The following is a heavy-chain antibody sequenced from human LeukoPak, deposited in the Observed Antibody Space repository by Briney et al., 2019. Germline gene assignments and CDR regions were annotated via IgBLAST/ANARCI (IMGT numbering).Heavy chain of an antibody. CDR3: ARSVPAATQFDY. Sequence: GGSLRLSCAASGFTVSSNYMSWVRQAPGKGLRWVSVIYSRGSTYYADSVKGRFTISRDNSKNTLYLQMNSLRAEDTAVYYCARSVPAATQFDYWGQGTLVTVSS. J-gene: IGHJ4*02. D-gene: IGHD2-2*01. CDR1: GFTVSSNY. CDR2: IYSRGST. V-gene: IGHV3-66*02.